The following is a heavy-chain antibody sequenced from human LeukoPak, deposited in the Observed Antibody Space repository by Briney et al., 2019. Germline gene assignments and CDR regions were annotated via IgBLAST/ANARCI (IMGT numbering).Heavy chain of an antibody. CDR3: ARVRGGWNYTWTRNWFDP. J-gene: IGHJ5*02. CDR1: GGSIRSYY. V-gene: IGHV4-59*01. Sequence: SETLSLTWTVSGGSIRSYYWSWIRQPPGKGLEWIGYIYYSGSTNYNPSLKSRVTISVDTSKNQFSLKLSSVTAADTAVYYCARVRGGWNYTWTRNWFDPWGQGTLVTVSS. CDR2: IYYSGST. D-gene: IGHD1-7*01.